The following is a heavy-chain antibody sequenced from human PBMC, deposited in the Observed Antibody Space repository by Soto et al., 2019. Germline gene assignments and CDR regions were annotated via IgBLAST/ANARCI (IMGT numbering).Heavy chain of an antibody. CDR3: TKGPQQLVRIRDYFYGMDV. V-gene: IGHV3-23*01. D-gene: IGHD6-13*01. CDR1: GFTFSSYA. J-gene: IGHJ6*02. CDR2: ISGSGGST. Sequence: GGSLRLSCAASGFTFSSYAMSWVRQAPGKGLEWVSAISGSGGSTYYADSVKGPFTISRDNSKNTLYLQMNSLRAEDTAVYYCTKGPQQLVRIRDYFYGMDVWGQGTTVTVSS.